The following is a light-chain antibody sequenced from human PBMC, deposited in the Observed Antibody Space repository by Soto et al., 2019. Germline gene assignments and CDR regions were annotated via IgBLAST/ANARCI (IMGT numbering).Light chain of an antibody. CDR3: SSYTSTSSVT. CDR1: SSDVGGYNY. V-gene: IGLV2-14*01. J-gene: IGLJ2*01. CDR2: DVT. Sequence: QSALTQPASVSGSPGQSITISCTGTSSDVGGYNYVSWYQRHPGKAPKLMIYDVTNRPSGVSNRFSGSKSGNTASLTISGLQAEDAADYYCSSYTSTSSVTFGGGTKLTVL.